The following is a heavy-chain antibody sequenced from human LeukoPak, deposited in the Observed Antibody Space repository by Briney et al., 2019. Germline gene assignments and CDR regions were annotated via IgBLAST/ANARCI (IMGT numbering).Heavy chain of an antibody. J-gene: IGHJ3*02. D-gene: IGHD3-22*01. V-gene: IGHV3-21*01. Sequence: GGSLRLSCAASGFTFSSYSMNWVRQAPGEGLEWVSSISSSSYIYYADSVKGRFTISRDNAKNSLYLQMNSLRAEDTAVYYCARDGPPGYYDSSGYFSDAFDIWGQGTMVTVSS. CDR3: ARDGPPGYYDSSGYFSDAFDI. CDR2: ISSSSYI. CDR1: GFTFSSYS.